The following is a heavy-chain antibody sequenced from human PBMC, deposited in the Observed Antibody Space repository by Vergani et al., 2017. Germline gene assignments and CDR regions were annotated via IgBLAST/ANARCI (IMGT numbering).Heavy chain of an antibody. CDR3: ARDSSVGAAYSFDY. V-gene: IGHV3-33*01. J-gene: IGHJ4*02. CDR2: IWYDGSNK. CDR1: GFTFSSYG. Sequence: QVQLVESGGSVVQPGRSLRLSCAASGFTFSSYGMHWVRQAPGKGLEWVAVIWYDGSNKYYADSVKGRCTISRDNSKNTLYLQMNSLRAEDTAVYYCARDSSVGAAYSFDYWGQGTLVTVSS. D-gene: IGHD2-15*01.